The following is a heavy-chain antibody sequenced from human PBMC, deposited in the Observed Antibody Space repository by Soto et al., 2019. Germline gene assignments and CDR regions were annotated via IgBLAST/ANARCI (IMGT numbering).Heavy chain of an antibody. J-gene: IGHJ4*02. CDR2: MNPNSGNT. CDR1: GYTFSTYD. CDR3: ARERTVAGNDY. D-gene: IGHD6-19*01. Sequence: ASVKVSCKASGYTFSTYDINWVRQATGQGLEWMGWMNPNSGNTGYAQKFQGRVTMTRNTSISTAYMELSSLRSEDTAVYYCARERTVAGNDYWGQGTLVTVSS. V-gene: IGHV1-8*01.